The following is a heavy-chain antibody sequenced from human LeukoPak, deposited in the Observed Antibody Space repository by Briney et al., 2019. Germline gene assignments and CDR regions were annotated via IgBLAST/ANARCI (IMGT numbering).Heavy chain of an antibody. CDR3: AKDLRYSSSWYYNGY. Sequence: GGSLRLSCAASGFTFSSYAMSWVRQAPGKGLEWVSAISGSGGSTYYADSVKGRVTISRDNSKNTLYLQMNSLRAEDTAVYYCAKDLRYSSSWYYNGYWGQGTLVTVSS. V-gene: IGHV3-23*01. J-gene: IGHJ4*02. D-gene: IGHD6-13*01. CDR1: GFTFSSYA. CDR2: ISGSGGST.